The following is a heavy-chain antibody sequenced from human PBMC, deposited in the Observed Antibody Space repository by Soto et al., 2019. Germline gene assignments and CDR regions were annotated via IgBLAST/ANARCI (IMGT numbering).Heavy chain of an antibody. J-gene: IGHJ4*02. CDR2: IWYDGSKK. V-gene: IGHV3-33*01. CDR3: ARRVNYFDY. Sequence: GGSLRLSCAASGFTFSSYGMHWVRQAPGKGLEWVAVIWYDGSKKYYADSVKGRFTISRDNSKNTLSLQMNSLRAEDTAVYYCARRVNYFDYWGQGTLVTVSS. CDR1: GFTFSSYG.